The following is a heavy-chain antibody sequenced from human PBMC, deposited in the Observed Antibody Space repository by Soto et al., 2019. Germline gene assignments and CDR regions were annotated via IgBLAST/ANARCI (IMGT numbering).Heavy chain of an antibody. CDR3: ARDPSEGRVGNWFES. D-gene: IGHD2-2*01. Sequence: GGSLRLSCAASGFTFSRYGMIWLRQAPGKGLEWVASISSSTSYVYYADSVKGRFSTSRDNAKNILYLEMYALRTEDTAVYYCARDPSEGRVGNWFESWGQGTLVTVSS. CDR2: ISSSTSYV. V-gene: IGHV3-21*06. J-gene: IGHJ5*01. CDR1: GFTFSRYG.